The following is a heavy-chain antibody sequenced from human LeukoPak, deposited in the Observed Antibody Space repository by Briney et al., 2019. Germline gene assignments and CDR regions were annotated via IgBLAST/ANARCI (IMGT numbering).Heavy chain of an antibody. Sequence: PGGSLRLSCAASGFTFSSYAMSWVRQAPGKGLEWVSAISGSGGSTYYADSVKGRFTISRDNSKNTLYLQMNSLRAEDAAVYYCASMVRGVSPFDPWGQGTLVTVSS. J-gene: IGHJ5*02. CDR1: GFTFSSYA. CDR2: ISGSGGST. D-gene: IGHD3-10*01. V-gene: IGHV3-23*01. CDR3: ASMVRGVSPFDP.